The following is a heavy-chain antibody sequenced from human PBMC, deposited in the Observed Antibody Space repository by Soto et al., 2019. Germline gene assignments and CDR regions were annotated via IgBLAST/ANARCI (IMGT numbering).Heavy chain of an antibody. D-gene: IGHD3-10*01. V-gene: IGHV4-34*01. CDR2: INHSGST. J-gene: IGHJ4*02. CDR1: GGSFSGYY. Sequence: SETLSLTCAVYGGSFSGYYWSWIRQPPGKGLEWIGEINHSGSTNYNPSLKSRVTISVDTSKNQFSLKLSSVTAADTAVYYCASGPQGGSGSYSFDYWGQGTLVTVSS. CDR3: ASGPQGGSGSYSFDY.